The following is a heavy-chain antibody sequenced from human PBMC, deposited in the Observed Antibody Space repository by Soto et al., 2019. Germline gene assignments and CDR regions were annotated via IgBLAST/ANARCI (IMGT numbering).Heavy chain of an antibody. J-gene: IGHJ6*02. D-gene: IGHD3-3*01. Sequence: HPGGSLRLSCAASGLTFSISAMHGVRQAPGKGLEWVAVISYDGSNKYYADSVKGRFTISRDNSKNTLYLQMNSLRAEDTAVYYCARDGRSPEWLSLPYYYYYGMDVWGQGTTVTVS. CDR2: ISYDGSNK. V-gene: IGHV3-30-3*01. CDR3: ARDGRSPEWLSLPYYYYYGMDV. CDR1: GLTFSISA.